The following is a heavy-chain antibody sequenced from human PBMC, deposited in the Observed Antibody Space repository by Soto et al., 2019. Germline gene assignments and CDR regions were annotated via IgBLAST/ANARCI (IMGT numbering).Heavy chain of an antibody. Sequence: QVQLVQSGAEVKKPGSSVKVSCKASGGTFSSYAISWVRQAPGQGLEWMGGIIPIFGTANYAQKFQGRVTITADEFTSTAYMELSSLRSEDMAVYYCARGEGDGSGSYYYYYGMDVWGQGTTVTVSS. J-gene: IGHJ6*02. CDR3: ARGEGDGSGSYYYYYGMDV. D-gene: IGHD3-10*01. V-gene: IGHV1-69*01. CDR1: GGTFSSYA. CDR2: IIPIFGTA.